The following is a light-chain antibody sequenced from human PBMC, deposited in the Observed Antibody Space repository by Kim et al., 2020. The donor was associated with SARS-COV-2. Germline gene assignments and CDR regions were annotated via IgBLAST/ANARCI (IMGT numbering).Light chain of an antibody. CDR1: QDINNF. Sequence: DIQMTQSPSSLSASVGDRVTITCQASQDINNFLNWYQQRPGKAPKLLIYDASNLETGVPSRFSGSGSGTDFTLTIISLQPEDIATYYCQQYDKLRRTFGQGTKLEI. CDR3: QQYDKLRRT. J-gene: IGKJ2*01. V-gene: IGKV1-33*01. CDR2: DAS.